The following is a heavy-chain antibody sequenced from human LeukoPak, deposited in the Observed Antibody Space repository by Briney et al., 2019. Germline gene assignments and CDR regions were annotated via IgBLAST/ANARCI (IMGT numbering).Heavy chain of an antibody. J-gene: IGHJ4*02. V-gene: IGHV1-46*01. CDR1: GYTFTSYY. D-gene: IGHD3-9*01. Sequence: ASVKLSCKSSGYTFTSYYMHWVRQPPGQGLEWMGIINPSGGSTSYAQKFQGRVTMTRDTSTSTVYMELSSLRSEDTAVYYCARGYYDILTGYYRYYFDYWGQGTLVTVSS. CDR2: INPSGGST. CDR3: ARGYYDILTGYYRYYFDY.